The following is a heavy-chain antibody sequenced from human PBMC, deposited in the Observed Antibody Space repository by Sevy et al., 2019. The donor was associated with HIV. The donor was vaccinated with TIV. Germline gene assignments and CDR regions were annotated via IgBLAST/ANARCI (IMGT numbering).Heavy chain of an antibody. J-gene: IGHJ6*02. V-gene: IGHV3-30-3*01. CDR1: GFAFSNYYA. Sequence: GGSLRLSCAASGFAFSNYYAMHWVRQAPGKGLEWVALISYDGSDTYYADTVKGRFTVSRDNFKNTLFLQMNSLTTEDTAVYYCARPRANYVDNYFFYAMDVWGQGTMVTVSS. CDR3: ARPRANYVDNYFFYAMDV. CDR2: ISYDGSDT. D-gene: IGHD4-17*01.